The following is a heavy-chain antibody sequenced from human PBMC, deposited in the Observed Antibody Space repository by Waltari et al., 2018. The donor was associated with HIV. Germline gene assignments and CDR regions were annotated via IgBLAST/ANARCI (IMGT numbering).Heavy chain of an antibody. V-gene: IGHV3-30*04. CDR1: GFIFDRYT. CDR2: SSSDGTNN. D-gene: IGHD1-1*01. CDR3: ATSREELEAQSY. Sequence: QVTLVESGGGVAQPGESLKVSCKASGFIFDRYTFHWVRQAPGRGLEWVAVSSSDGTNNHYTDSVNGRFTVYRDTSNNMLFLQMKDLRGEDTALYYCATSREELEAQSYWGRGTLVTVSS. J-gene: IGHJ4*02.